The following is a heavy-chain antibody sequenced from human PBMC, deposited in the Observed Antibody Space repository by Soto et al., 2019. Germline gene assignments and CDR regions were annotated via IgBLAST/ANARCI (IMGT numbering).Heavy chain of an antibody. CDR3: AKSLLVVAATLAYYFDY. CDR1: GFTFSSYA. CDR2: ISGSGGST. Sequence: GGSLRLSCAASGFTFSSYAMSWVRQAPGKGLEWVSAISGSGGSTYYADSVKGRFTISRDNSKNTLYLQMNSLRAEDTAVYYCAKSLLVVAATLAYYFDYWGQGTLVTVSS. J-gene: IGHJ4*02. V-gene: IGHV3-23*01. D-gene: IGHD2-15*01.